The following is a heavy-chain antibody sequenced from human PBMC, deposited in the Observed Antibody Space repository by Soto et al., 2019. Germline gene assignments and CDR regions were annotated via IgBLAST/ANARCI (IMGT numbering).Heavy chain of an antibody. D-gene: IGHD1-26*01. CDR2: ISWNSDMI. CDR1: GFTFDDYA. CDR3: VKDTYILVGATHLDS. V-gene: IGHV3-9*01. J-gene: IGHJ4*02. Sequence: SLRLSCAASGFTFDDYAMHGVRQGPGKGLEWVSGISWNSDMITYADSVKGRFTVSRDNAKNSLDLEMNSLRVEDTALYYCVKDTYILVGATHLDSWGQGTLVTVSS.